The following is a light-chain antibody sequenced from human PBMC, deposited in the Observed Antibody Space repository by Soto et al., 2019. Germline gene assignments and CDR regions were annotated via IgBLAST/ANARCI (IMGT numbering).Light chain of an antibody. CDR2: DAS. CDR1: QSVSSY. V-gene: IGKV3-11*01. J-gene: IGKJ4*02. Sequence: EIVLTQSPATLSLSPGERATLSCRASQSVSSYLAWYQQKPGQAPRLLIYDASNRATRILDRFSGSGSGTDFTLTIISLEPEDFAIYYCQQRSNWPPFTFGGGTKLEIK. CDR3: QQRSNWPPFT.